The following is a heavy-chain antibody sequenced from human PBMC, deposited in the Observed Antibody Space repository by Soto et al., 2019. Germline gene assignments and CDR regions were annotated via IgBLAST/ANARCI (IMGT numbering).Heavy chain of an antibody. CDR3: ARVLHDYGDYDPSNDAFDI. J-gene: IGHJ3*02. CDR1: GGSISSYY. CDR2: IYYSGST. V-gene: IGHV4-59*01. Sequence: QVQLQESGPGLVKPSETLSLTCTVSGGSISSYYWSWIRQPPGKGLEWIGYIYYSGSTNYNPSLKSRVTMSVDTSKNQFSLKLSSVTAADTAVYYCARVLHDYGDYDPSNDAFDIWGQGTMVTVSS. D-gene: IGHD4-17*01.